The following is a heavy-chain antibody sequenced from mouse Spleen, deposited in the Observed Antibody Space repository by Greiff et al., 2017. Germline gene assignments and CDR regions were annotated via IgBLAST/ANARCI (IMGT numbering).Heavy chain of an antibody. V-gene: IGHV1S41*01. CDR3: ARWGSSHFDY. CDR2: IAPGSGST. CDR1: GYTFTSYW. D-gene: IGHD1-1*01. J-gene: IGHJ2*01. Sequence: DLVKPGASVKLSCKASGYTFTSYWINWIKQRPGQGLEWIGRIAPGSGSTYYNEMFKGKATLTVDTSSSTAYIQLSSLSSEDSAVYFCARWGSSHFDYWGQGTTLTVSS.